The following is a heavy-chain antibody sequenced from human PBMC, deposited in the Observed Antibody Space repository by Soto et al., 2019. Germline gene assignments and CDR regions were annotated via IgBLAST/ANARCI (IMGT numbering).Heavy chain of an antibody. CDR1: GFTFSNYA. J-gene: IGHJ4*02. CDR3: AKRGVDFVVVRAAVSFDS. CDR2: LSGDSSAT. V-gene: IGHV3-23*01. D-gene: IGHD2-15*01. Sequence: EVQLLESGGGLVQPGGSLRLSCAASGFTFSNYAMNWVRQAPGKGLEWVSALSGDSSATYYADSVKGRFTISRDNSKNTLYLQMNSLRAEDTAVYYCAKRGVDFVVVRAAVSFDSWGQGTLVTVSS.